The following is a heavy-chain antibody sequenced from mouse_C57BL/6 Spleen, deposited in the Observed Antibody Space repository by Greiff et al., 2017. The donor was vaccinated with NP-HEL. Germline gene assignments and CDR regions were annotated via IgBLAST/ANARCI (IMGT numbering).Heavy chain of an antibody. Sequence: VQLQQSGAELVKPGASVKMSCKASGYTFTSYWITWVKQRPGQGLEWIGDIYPGSGSTNYNEKFKSKATLTVDTSSSTAYMQLSSLASEDSAVYYCARGVYSFDYWGQGTTLTVSS. D-gene: IGHD2-12*01. J-gene: IGHJ2*01. CDR3: ARGVYSFDY. CDR2: IYPGSGST. V-gene: IGHV1-55*01. CDR1: GYTFTSYW.